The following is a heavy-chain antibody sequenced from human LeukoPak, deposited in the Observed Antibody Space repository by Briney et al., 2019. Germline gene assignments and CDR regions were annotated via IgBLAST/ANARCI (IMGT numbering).Heavy chain of an antibody. Sequence: GGSLRLSCAASGFTFNNYGMHWVRQAPGKGLEWVAFIRYNGNNQYYADSVKGRFTASRDNSKNTLYLQMNSLKGDDTAVYYCANGMDVWGKGTTVTISS. V-gene: IGHV3-30*02. CDR2: IRYNGNNQ. CDR1: GFTFNNYG. CDR3: ANGMDV. J-gene: IGHJ6*04.